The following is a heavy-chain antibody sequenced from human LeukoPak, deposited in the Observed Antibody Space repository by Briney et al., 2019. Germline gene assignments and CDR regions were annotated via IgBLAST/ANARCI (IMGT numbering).Heavy chain of an antibody. CDR2: INWNGGST. CDR3: ATSYTYTFDY. V-gene: IGHV3-20*04. CDR1: GFTFDDYG. D-gene: IGHD1-26*01. J-gene: IGHJ4*02. Sequence: GGSLRLSCAASGFTFDDYGMSWVRQAPGKGLEWVSGINWNGGSTGYADSVKGRFTISRDNAKNSLYLQMNSLRAEDTAVYYCATSYTYTFDYWGQGTLVTVSS.